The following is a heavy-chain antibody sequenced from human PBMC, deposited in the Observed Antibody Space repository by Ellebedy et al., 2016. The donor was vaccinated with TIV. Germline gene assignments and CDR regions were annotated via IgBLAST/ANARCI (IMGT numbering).Heavy chain of an antibody. Sequence: SETLSLXXSVSGGSINSGDYYWSWIRQPPGKGLEWLGYIYYSGTTCYNTSLKSRITISVDTSKNQFSLRLSSVTAADTAVYFCARETDFWSDSSYFDYWGQGILVTIAS. CDR2: IYYSGTT. CDR1: GGSINSGDYY. CDR3: ARETDFWSDSSYFDY. D-gene: IGHD3-3*01. J-gene: IGHJ4*02. V-gene: IGHV4-30-4*01.